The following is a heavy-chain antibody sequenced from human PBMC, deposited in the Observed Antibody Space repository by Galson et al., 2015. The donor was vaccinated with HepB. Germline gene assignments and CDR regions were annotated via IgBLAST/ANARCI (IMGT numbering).Heavy chain of an antibody. CDR3: ARDRRVSVPGWIDY. CDR1: GGTLSSYA. Sequence: SVKVSCKASGGTLSSYAISWVRQAPGQGLEWMGRIIPILGIADYAQKFQGRVTITADKSTSTAYMEVSSLRSEDTAVYYCARDRRVSVPGWIDYWGQGSLVTVSS. CDR2: IIPILGIA. V-gene: IGHV1-69*04. J-gene: IGHJ4*02. D-gene: IGHD6-19*01.